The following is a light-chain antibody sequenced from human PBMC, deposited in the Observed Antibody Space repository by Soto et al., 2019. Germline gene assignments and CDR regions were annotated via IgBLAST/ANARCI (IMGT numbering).Light chain of an antibody. CDR1: QSVSSY. CDR3: QQRSNWPPT. V-gene: IGKV3-11*01. Sequence: EIVLTQSPATLSLSPGERATLSCRASQSVSSYLVWYQQKPGQAPRVLIYDASNRATGIPARFSGSGSGTDFPLTISSVEPEDLAVYYCQQRSNWPPTFGQGTKVEIK. J-gene: IGKJ1*01. CDR2: DAS.